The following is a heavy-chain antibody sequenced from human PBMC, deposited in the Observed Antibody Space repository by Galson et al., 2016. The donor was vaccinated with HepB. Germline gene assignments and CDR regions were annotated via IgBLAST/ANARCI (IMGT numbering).Heavy chain of an antibody. CDR2: TYYRSKWWH. V-gene: IGHV6-1*01. J-gene: IGHJ5*01. CDR3: ARAEANWDGRGDNYFDS. CDR1: GDSVSNINVA. D-gene: IGHD7-27*01. Sequence: CAISGDSVSNINVAWNWIRQSPSRGLEWLGRTYYRSKWWHTYAVSMKSRTTINPDTFKNQFSLQLNSVTPEDTAVYYCARAEANWDGRGDNYFDSWGQGILVTVSS.